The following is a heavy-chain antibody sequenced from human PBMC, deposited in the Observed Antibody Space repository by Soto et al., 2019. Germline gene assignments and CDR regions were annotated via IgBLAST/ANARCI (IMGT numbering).Heavy chain of an antibody. V-gene: IGHV3-30*18. J-gene: IGHJ4*02. D-gene: IGHD3-9*01. CDR1: GFSFRSYV. CDR2: ISNEGSYK. Sequence: QVQLVESGGGVVQPGRSLRLSCTASGFSFRSYVMHWVRQAPGKGLEWVALISNEGSYKYYADSVKGRFTISRDNYKNTLHLYMNSRRSDDTGVYHCAKFALEQRYVAYDGVDYWGQGTQVTVSS. CDR3: AKFALEQRYVAYDGVDY.